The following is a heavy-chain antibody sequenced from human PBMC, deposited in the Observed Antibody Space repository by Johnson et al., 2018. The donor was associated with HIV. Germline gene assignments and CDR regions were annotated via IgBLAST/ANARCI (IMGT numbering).Heavy chain of an antibody. CDR2: ISYDGSNK. V-gene: IGHV3-30-3*01. Sequence: VQLVESGGGVVQPGRSLRLSCAASEFTFSNYDMHWVRQAPGKGLEWVAVISYDGSNKYYADSVKGRFTISRDNSKNTLYLQMNSLRAEDTAVYFCSRGGYFYCKPFYSFDFLGQGTMVTVSS. CDR3: SRGGYFYCKPFYSFDF. CDR1: EFTFSNYD. J-gene: IGHJ3*01. D-gene: IGHD2/OR15-2a*01.